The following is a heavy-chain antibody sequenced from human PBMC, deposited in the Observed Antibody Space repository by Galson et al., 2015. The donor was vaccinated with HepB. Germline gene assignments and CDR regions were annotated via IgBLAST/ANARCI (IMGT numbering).Heavy chain of an antibody. CDR3: AKTVAYDAFDI. CDR2: TRNKANSYTT. Sequence: SLRLSCAASGFTFSDHYMDWVRQAPGKGLEWVGRTRNKANSYTTEYAASVKGRFTISRDDSKNSLYLQMNSRKTEDTAVYYCAKTVAYDAFDIWGQGTMVTVSS. D-gene: IGHD4-23*01. J-gene: IGHJ3*02. V-gene: IGHV3-72*01. CDR1: GFTFSDHY.